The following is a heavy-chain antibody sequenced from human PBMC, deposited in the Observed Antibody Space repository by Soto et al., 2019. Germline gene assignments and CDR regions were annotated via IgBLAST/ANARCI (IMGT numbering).Heavy chain of an antibody. CDR1: GFTFSSYA. CDR3: AKGVPGIAVAGTGYFQH. Sequence: GSLTLSCAASGFTFSSYAMSWDHQAPGKGLEWVSGISGSGDSTYYADSVKGRFTISRDNSKNTLYLQMNSLRAEDTAVYYCAKGVPGIAVAGTGYFQHWGQGTLVTVSS. CDR2: ISGSGDST. D-gene: IGHD6-19*01. V-gene: IGHV3-23*01. J-gene: IGHJ1*01.